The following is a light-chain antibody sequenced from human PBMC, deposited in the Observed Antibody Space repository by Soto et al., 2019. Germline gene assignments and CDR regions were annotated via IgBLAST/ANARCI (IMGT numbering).Light chain of an antibody. CDR2: GAS. V-gene: IGKV3-20*01. J-gene: IGKJ4*01. CDR3: QQFASSPLT. Sequence: EIVLTQSPGTLSLSSGERATLSCRASQSVRSNYLAWYQQKPGQAPRLLIDGASSRATGIPDRFGGSGSATDFTLTISRLKPEDFAVYYCQQFASSPLTFGGGTKVEIK. CDR1: QSVRSNY.